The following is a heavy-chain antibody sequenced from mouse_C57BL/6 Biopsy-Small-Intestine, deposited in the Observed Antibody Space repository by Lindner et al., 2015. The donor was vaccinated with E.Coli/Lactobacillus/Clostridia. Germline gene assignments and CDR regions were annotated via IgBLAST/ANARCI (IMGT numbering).Heavy chain of an antibody. V-gene: IGHV14-1*01. CDR1: GFNIKDYY. CDR3: TTEGFWYYYGSSPTDYFDY. CDR2: IDPEDGDT. J-gene: IGHJ2*01. D-gene: IGHD1-1*01. Sequence: VQLQESGAELVRPGASVKLSCTASGFNIKDYYMHWVKQRPEQGLEWIGRIDPEDGDTEYAPKFQGKATMTADTSSNTAFLQLSSLTSEDTAVYYCTTEGFWYYYGSSPTDYFDYWGQGTTLTVSS.